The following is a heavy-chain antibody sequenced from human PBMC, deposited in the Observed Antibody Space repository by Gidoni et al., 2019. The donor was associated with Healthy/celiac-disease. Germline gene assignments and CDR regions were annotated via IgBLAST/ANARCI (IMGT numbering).Heavy chain of an antibody. CDR3: VKGGGSGTGAFDY. J-gene: IGHJ4*02. CDR1: GFPFSSYA. V-gene: IGHV3-64D*06. D-gene: IGHD2-15*01. CDR2: ISSNGGST. Sequence: EVQLVESGGGLVQPGGSLRLSCSAPGFPFSSYAMHWVRQAPGKGLEYVSAISSNGGSTYYADSVKGRFTISRDNSKNTLYLQMSSLRAEDTAVYYCVKGGGSGTGAFDYWGQGTLVTVSS.